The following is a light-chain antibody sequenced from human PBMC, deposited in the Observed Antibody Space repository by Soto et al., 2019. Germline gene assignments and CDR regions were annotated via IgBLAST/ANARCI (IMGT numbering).Light chain of an antibody. Sequence: QSVLTQPASVSGSPGQSITISCTGSSSDVGGYNYVSWYQQHPGKAPKLMIYGVSNRPSGVSNRFSGSKSGNTASLTISGLQAEDEADYYCTSYTSSSTQVFGGGTKLTVL. CDR1: SSDVGGYNY. CDR2: GVS. J-gene: IGLJ3*02. V-gene: IGLV2-14*01. CDR3: TSYTSSSTQV.